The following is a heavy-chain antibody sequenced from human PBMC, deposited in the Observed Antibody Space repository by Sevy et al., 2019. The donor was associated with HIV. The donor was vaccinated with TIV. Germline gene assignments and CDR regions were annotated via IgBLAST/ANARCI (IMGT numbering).Heavy chain of an antibody. CDR2: ISVYNGNT. D-gene: IGHD1-26*01. J-gene: IGHJ6*02. V-gene: IGHV1-18*01. CDR1: GYTFTTYG. CDR3: ARGPTAIVRGLSVYYGLDV. Sequence: ASVKVSCKTSGYTFTTYGLSWVRQAPGQGLDWMGWISVYNGNTHYAQEYQGRVTMTTDTSTSTAYVELRSLRSDDTAVYYCARGPTAIVRGLSVYYGLDVWGQGTTVTVSS.